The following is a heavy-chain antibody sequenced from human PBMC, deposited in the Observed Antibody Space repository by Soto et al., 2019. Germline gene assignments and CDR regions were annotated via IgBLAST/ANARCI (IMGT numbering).Heavy chain of an antibody. J-gene: IGHJ4*02. CDR1: GFTFTNYW. Sequence: EVQLVQSGGGSVQPGGSLRLSCAASGFTFTNYWMHWVRQVPGKGLVWVSRIDGVGAGTSYSDSVRGRFTISRDNAENMLYQQMNSMRAEDTAVYYCTTVFEYWGKGTLVTVSS. V-gene: IGHV3-74*01. CDR2: IDGVGAGT. CDR3: TTVFEY.